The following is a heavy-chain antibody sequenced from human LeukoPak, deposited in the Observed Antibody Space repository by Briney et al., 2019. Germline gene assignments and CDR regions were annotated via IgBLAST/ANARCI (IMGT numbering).Heavy chain of an antibody. J-gene: IGHJ4*02. CDR3: AKGRINCHG. CDR1: GFTFRSYE. V-gene: IGHV3-48*03. D-gene: IGHD1-14*01. CDR2: ISSSGSTI. Sequence: GGSLRLSCAASGFTFRSYEMNCVRQAPGKGLEGLSYISSSGSTIYYADSVKGRFTISRDNSKNTLYLQMKSLRTEDGAVYYCAKGRINCHGWGQGNLVSVSS.